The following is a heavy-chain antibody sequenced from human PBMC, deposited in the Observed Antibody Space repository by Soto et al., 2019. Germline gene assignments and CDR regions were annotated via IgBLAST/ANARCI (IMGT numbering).Heavy chain of an antibody. CDR3: ARGSSTSYYSGMDV. CDR2: MSSDGTFK. Sequence: QVHLVESGGGVVQPGTSLRLSCAASGFTFGPYAVHWVRQAPGKGLEWVALMSSDGTFKAYPDSVQGRFTISRDNSKNTLFLQMNSLRPEDTAVYYCARGSSTSYYSGMDVWGPGTTVTVSS. V-gene: IGHV3-30-3*01. D-gene: IGHD2-2*01. CDR1: GFTFGPYA. J-gene: IGHJ6*02.